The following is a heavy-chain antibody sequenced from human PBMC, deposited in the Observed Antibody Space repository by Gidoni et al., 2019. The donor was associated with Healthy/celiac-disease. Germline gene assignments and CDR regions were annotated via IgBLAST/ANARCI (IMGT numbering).Heavy chain of an antibody. D-gene: IGHD3-16*02. CDR2: IYSGGST. CDR3: ARDRPLYDYVWGSYRWSAFDI. Sequence: EVQLVESGGGLVQPGGSLRLSCAASGFPVSSNYMSWVRPAPGKGLEWVSVIYSGGSTYYADSVKGRFTISRDNSKNTLYLQMNSLRAEDTAVYYCARDRPLYDYVWGSYRWSAFDIWGQGTMVTVSS. V-gene: IGHV3-66*01. CDR1: GFPVSSNY. J-gene: IGHJ3*02.